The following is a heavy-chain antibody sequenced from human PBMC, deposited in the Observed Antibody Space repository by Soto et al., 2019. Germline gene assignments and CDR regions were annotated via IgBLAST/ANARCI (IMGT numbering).Heavy chain of an antibody. Sequence: GGSLRLSCAASGFTFSNYDMSWVRQAPGKGLEWVSGISGSGSSTYYADSVKGRFTISRDNSKNTLYLQMNSLRAEDTAVYYCAREGSSTAMDYWGQGTLVTVSS. V-gene: IGHV3-23*01. CDR1: GFTFSNYD. J-gene: IGHJ4*02. D-gene: IGHD5-18*01. CDR2: ISGSGSST. CDR3: AREGSSTAMDY.